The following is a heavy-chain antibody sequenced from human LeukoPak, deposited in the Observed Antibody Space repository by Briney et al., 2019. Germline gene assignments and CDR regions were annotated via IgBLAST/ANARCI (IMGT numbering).Heavy chain of an antibody. J-gene: IGHJ3*02. D-gene: IGHD2-2*01. CDR3: ARSGWDIVVVPAARGGAFDI. CDR1: GGSISSGSYY. Sequence: SETLSLTCTVSGGSISSGSYYWSWLRQPAGKGLEWIGRIYTSGSNNYNPSLKSRVTISVDTSKNQLSLKLSSVTAADTAVYYCARSGWDIVVVPAARGGAFDIWGQGTMVTVSS. V-gene: IGHV4-61*02. CDR2: IYTSGSN.